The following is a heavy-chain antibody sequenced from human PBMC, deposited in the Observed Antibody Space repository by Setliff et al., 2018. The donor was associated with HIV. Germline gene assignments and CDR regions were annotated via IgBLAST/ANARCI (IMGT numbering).Heavy chain of an antibody. CDR2: ISDDGTNK. Sequence: PGGSLRLSCAASGFTFSRYAIHWVRQAPGKGLEWVAVISDDGTNKYYADSVEGRFTISRDNAKNTLSLQMNSVSAEDTAVYHCARVCLRCKDVIYYYMDVWGKGTPVTVSS. CDR3: ARVCLRCKDVIYYYMDV. CDR1: GFTFSRYA. V-gene: IGHV3-30*04. D-gene: IGHD3-16*02. J-gene: IGHJ6*03.